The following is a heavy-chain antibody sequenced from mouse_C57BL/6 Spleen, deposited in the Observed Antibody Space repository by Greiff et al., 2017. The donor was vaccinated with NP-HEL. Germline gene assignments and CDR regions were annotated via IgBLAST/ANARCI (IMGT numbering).Heavy chain of an antibody. CDR2: INYDGSST. Sequence: EVHLVESEGGLVQPGSSMKLSCTASGFTFSDYYMAWVRQVPEKGLEWVANINYDGSSTYYLDSLKSRFIISRDNAKNILYLQMSSLKSEDTATYYCARGSMTTVVAHWYFDVWGTGTTVTVSS. CDR3: ARGSMTTVVAHWYFDV. V-gene: IGHV5-16*01. CDR1: GFTFSDYY. J-gene: IGHJ1*03. D-gene: IGHD1-1*01.